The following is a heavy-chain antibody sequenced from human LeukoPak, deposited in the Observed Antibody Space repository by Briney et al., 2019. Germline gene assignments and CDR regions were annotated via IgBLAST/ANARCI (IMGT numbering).Heavy chain of an antibody. CDR2: IYSGDSDI. J-gene: IGHJ4*02. CDR3: ARRGSGWYWDH. CDR1: GYSSTSYW. V-gene: IGHV5-51*01. Sequence: GESLKISCQGSGYSSTSYWIGWVRQMPGKGREWMGIIYSGDSDIRYSPSFQGHVTISADKSIRTAYLQWSSLKASDTAVYHCARRGSGWYWDHWGQETRVTVSS. D-gene: IGHD6-19*01.